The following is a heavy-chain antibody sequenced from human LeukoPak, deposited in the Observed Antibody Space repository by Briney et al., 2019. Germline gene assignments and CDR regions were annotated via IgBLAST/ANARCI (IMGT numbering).Heavy chain of an antibody. V-gene: IGHV4-39*07. CDR2: IYYSGST. J-gene: IGHJ6*03. CDR1: GFTFSSHGMN. CDR3: ARLFSGSGSSHGYYYYMDV. D-gene: IGHD1-26*01. Sequence: GSLRLSCAASGFTFSSHGMNWVRQAPGKGLEWIGSIYYSGSTYYNPSLKSRVTISVDTSKNQFSLKLSSVTAADTAVYYCARLFSGSGSSHGYYYYMDVWGKGTTVTISS.